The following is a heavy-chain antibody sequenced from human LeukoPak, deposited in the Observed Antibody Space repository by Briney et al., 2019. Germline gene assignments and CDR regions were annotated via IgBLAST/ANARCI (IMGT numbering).Heavy chain of an antibody. CDR2: ISSSSSYI. J-gene: IGHJ4*02. V-gene: IGHV3-21*01. CDR3: AKDNEFWSGYPKSAFDY. Sequence: PGGSLRLSCAASGFTFSSYSMNWVRQAPGKGLEWVSSISSSSSYIYYADSVKGRFTISRDNAKNSLYLQMNSLRVEDTAVYYCAKDNEFWSGYPKSAFDYWGQGTLVTVSS. D-gene: IGHD3-3*01. CDR1: GFTFSSYS.